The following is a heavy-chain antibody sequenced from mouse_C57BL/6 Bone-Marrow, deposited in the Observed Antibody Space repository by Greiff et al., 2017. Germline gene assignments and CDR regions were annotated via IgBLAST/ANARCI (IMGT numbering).Heavy chain of an antibody. CDR2: FHPYNDDT. V-gene: IGHV1-47*01. Sequence: QVQLQQSGAELVKPGASVKMSCKASGYTFTTYPIEWMKQNHGKSLEWIGNFHPYNDDTKYNEKFKGKATLTSDTSSSTAYMQLSSLTSEDSAIYFCAREIYYYGSNYAMDDWGQGTSVTVSS. D-gene: IGHD1-1*01. CDR3: AREIYYYGSNYAMDD. CDR1: GYTFTTYP. J-gene: IGHJ4*01.